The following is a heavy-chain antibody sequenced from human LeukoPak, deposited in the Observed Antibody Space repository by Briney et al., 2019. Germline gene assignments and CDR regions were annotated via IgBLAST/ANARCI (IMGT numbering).Heavy chain of an antibody. J-gene: IGHJ3*02. CDR1: GGSIRSSYYY. Sequence: SETLSLTCTVSGGSIRSSYYYWGWIRQPPGKGLEWIGEIYHSGSTNYNPSLQSRVTISVDTSKNQFSLKLSSVTAADTAVYYCARAGPGNTFDIWGQGTMVTVSS. CDR3: ARAGPGNTFDI. CDR2: IYHSGST. V-gene: IGHV4-39*07. D-gene: IGHD3-10*01.